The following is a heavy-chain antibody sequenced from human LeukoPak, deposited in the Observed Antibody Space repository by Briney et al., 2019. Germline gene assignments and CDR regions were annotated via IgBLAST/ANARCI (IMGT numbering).Heavy chain of an antibody. CDR1: GFIFSNYW. CDR3: VRTSRSISSDY. Sequence: GGPLRLSCEASGFIFSNYWMSWVRQAPGKGLEWVANIKQDGSVKNYVDSMEGRFIISRDNAKNLLYLQMNSLGAEDTAVYYCVRTSRSISSDYWGQGTQVTVPS. V-gene: IGHV3-7*01. CDR2: IKQDGSVK. J-gene: IGHJ4*02. D-gene: IGHD3-3*02.